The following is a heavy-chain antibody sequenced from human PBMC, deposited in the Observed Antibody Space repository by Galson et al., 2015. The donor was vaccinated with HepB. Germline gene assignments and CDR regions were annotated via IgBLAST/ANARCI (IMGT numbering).Heavy chain of an antibody. V-gene: IGHV3-30*18. CDR2: ISYHGSNK. D-gene: IGHD3-22*01. J-gene: IGHJ4*02. CDR1: GFTFSSYG. Sequence: SLRLSCAASGFTFSSYGMHWVRQAPGKGLEWVAVISYHGSNKYYADSVKGRFTISRDNSKNTLYLQMNSLRAEDTAVYYCAKEFPDSSGYSTSLDYWGQGTLVTVSS. CDR3: AKEFPDSSGYSTSLDY.